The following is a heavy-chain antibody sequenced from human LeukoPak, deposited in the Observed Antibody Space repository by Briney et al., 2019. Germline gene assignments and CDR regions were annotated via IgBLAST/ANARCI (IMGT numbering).Heavy chain of an antibody. Sequence: PGGSLRLSCAASGFTFSSYAMTWVRQAPGKGLEWVSTVTSSGSITYYADSVKGRFTNSRDNSKNTLYLQMNSLGAEDTAVYYCAKTMGAIDHDYWGQGTLVTVSS. CDR2: VTSSGSIT. CDR3: AKTMGAIDHDY. D-gene: IGHD1-26*01. CDR1: GFTFSSYA. J-gene: IGHJ4*02. V-gene: IGHV3-23*05.